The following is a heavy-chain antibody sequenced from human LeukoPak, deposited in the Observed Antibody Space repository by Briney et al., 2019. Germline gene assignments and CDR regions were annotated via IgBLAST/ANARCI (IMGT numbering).Heavy chain of an antibody. CDR3: ARVVVNGGDYFDY. CDR2: INPNSGGT. V-gene: IGHV1-2*02. Sequence: ASVKVSCKASGYTFTGYYMHWVRQAPGQGLEWMGWINPNSGGTNYAQKFQGRVTMTRDTSISTAYMELSRLGSDDTAVYYCARVVVNGGDYFDYWGQGTLVTVSS. J-gene: IGHJ4*02. CDR1: GYTFTGYY. D-gene: IGHD2-15*01.